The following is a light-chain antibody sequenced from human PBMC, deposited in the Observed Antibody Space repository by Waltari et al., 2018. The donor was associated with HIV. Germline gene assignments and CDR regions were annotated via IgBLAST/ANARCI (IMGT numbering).Light chain of an antibody. CDR1: SSNIGSNT. CDR3: ASWDDSLNGRV. V-gene: IGLV1-44*01. J-gene: IGLJ3*02. Sequence: QSVLTQPPSASGTPGQRVTISCSGSSSNIGSNTVNWYQQLPGTAPKLLIYSNNHRPSGVPDRFSGSKSGTSASLAISGLQSEDEADYYCASWDDSLNGRVFGGVTKLTVL. CDR2: SNN.